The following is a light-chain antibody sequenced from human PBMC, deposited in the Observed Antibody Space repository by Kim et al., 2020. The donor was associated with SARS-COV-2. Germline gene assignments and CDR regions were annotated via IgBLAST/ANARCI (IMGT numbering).Light chain of an antibody. J-gene: IGKJ1*01. CDR2: AAS. V-gene: IGKV1-8*01. Sequence: ASTGDRVTITCRASQGITSYLAWYQQKPGKAPKLLIYAASTLQSGVPSRFSGSGSGTDFTLTISCLQSEDFATYYCQQYYSYPRTFGQGTKVEIK. CDR1: QGITSY. CDR3: QQYYSYPRT.